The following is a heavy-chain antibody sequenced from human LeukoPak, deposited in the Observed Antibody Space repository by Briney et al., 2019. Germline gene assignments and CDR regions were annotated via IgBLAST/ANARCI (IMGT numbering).Heavy chain of an antibody. CDR1: GFSFSNYG. CDR2: IWYDGSNK. Sequence: QPGGSLRLSCAASGFSFSNYGMHWVRQAPGKGLEWVAVIWYDGSNKYYADSVKGRFTISRDNSKDTLYLQMNSLRAEDTAVYYCAKDHGIAARRGTSFDYWGQGTLVTVSS. D-gene: IGHD6-6*01. CDR3: AKDHGIAARRGTSFDY. J-gene: IGHJ4*02. V-gene: IGHV3-33*06.